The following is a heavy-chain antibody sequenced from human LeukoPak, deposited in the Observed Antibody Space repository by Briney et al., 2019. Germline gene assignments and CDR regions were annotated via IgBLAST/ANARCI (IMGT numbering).Heavy chain of an antibody. D-gene: IGHD5-24*01. J-gene: IGHJ4*02. Sequence: PSETLSLTCAVYGGSFSGYYWSWIRQPPGKGLEWIGEINHSGSTNYNPSLKSRVTISVDTSKNQFSLKLSSVTAADTAVYYCARGGDGYNHQFDYWGQGTLVTVSS. V-gene: IGHV4-34*01. CDR3: ARGGDGYNHQFDY. CDR2: INHSGST. CDR1: GGSFSGYY.